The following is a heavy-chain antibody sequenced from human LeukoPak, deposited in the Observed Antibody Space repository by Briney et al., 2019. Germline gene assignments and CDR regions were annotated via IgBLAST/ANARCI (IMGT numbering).Heavy chain of an antibody. V-gene: IGHV4-38-2*01. J-gene: IGHJ3*02. D-gene: IGHD2-2*03. CDR1: GYSISSGYY. Sequence: SETLSLTCAVSGYSISSGYYWGWIRQPPGKGLEWIGSIYHSGSTYYNPSLKSRVTISVDTSKNQFSLKLSSVTAADTAVYYCASGAGLGYCSSTSCFDAFDIWDQGTMVTVSS. CDR3: ASGAGLGYCSSTSCFDAFDI. CDR2: IYHSGST.